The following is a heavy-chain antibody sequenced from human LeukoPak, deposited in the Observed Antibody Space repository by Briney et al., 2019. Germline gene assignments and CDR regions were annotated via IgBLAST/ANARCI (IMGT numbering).Heavy chain of an antibody. V-gene: IGHV3-23*01. CDR1: GFTFNSYA. D-gene: IGHD1-7*01. CDR2: ISGSGGST. J-gene: IGHJ6*03. CDR3: AKEATGTTYYYYYMDV. Sequence: GGSLRLSCAASGFTFNSYAMSWVRQAPGKGLEWVSAISGSGGSTYYADSVKGRFTISRDNSKNTLYLQMNSLRAEDTAVYYCAKEATGTTYYYYYMDVWGKGTTVTVSS.